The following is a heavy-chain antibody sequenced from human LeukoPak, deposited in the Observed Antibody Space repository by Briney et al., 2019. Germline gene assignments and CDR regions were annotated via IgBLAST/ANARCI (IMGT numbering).Heavy chain of an antibody. Sequence: GGSLRLSCAASGLTFSSYSMNWVRQAPGKGLEWVSSISSSSNYIYYGDSVKGRFTISRDNAKNSLYLQMNSLRADDTAVYYCARGGGYSANDYLDYWGQGTLVTVSS. CDR3: ARGGGYSANDYLDY. D-gene: IGHD5-12*01. CDR1: GLTFSSYS. J-gene: IGHJ4*02. CDR2: ISSSSNYI. V-gene: IGHV3-21*01.